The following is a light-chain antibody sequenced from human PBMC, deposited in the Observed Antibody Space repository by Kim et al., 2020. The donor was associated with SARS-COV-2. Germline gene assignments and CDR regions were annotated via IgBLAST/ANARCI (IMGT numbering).Light chain of an antibody. V-gene: IGKV1-33*01. CDR3: QQYDSLVPT. CDR1: QDIRKY. Sequence: ASVGDRVTITCQASQDIRKYLNWYQQKPGRAPKLLIYDASNLQTGVPSRFSGSGYGTDFSFIISSLQPEDIATYYCQQYDSLVPTFGGGTKVDIK. CDR2: DAS. J-gene: IGKJ4*01.